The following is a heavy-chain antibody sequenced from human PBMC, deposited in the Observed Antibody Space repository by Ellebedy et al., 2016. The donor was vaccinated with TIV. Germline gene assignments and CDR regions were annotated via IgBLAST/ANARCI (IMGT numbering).Heavy chain of an antibody. J-gene: IGHJ4*02. CDR2: ISWYSVNI. V-gene: IGHV3-9*01. CDR3: ATSGSSSWSPALDF. CDR1: GFSFDDYA. Sequence: SLKISCAASGFSFDDYAMQWVRQAPGKGLEWVSGISWYSVNIGYVDAVKGRFTISRDNAKKSLYLQMNSLRAEDTALYYCATSGSSSWSPALDFWGQGTLVTVSS. D-gene: IGHD6-13*01.